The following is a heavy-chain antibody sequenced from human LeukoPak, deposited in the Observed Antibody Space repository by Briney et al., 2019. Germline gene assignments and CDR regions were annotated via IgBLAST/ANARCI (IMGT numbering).Heavy chain of an antibody. Sequence: SETLSLTCTVSGGSISSYYWSWIRQPAGKGLEWIGRIYTSGSTNYNPSLKSRVTMSVDTSKNQFSLKLSSVTAADTAVYYCARESFTSSWYRNDAFDIWGQGTMVTVSS. CDR2: IYTSGST. CDR3: ARESFTSSWYRNDAFDI. V-gene: IGHV4-4*07. CDR1: GGSISSYY. D-gene: IGHD6-13*01. J-gene: IGHJ3*02.